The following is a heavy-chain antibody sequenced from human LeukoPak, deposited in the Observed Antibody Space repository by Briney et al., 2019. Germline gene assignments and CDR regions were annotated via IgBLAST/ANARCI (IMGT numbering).Heavy chain of an antibody. Sequence: ASVKVSCKASGYTFTSYYMHWVRQAPGQGLEWMGIINPSGGSTSYAQKFQGRVTMTRDTSTSTVYMELSSLRSEDTAVYYCARRPQAPYSSDYYYYMDVWGKGTTVTVSS. J-gene: IGHJ6*03. D-gene: IGHD6-25*01. V-gene: IGHV1-46*01. CDR1: GYTFTSYY. CDR2: INPSGGST. CDR3: ARRPQAPYSSDYYYYMDV.